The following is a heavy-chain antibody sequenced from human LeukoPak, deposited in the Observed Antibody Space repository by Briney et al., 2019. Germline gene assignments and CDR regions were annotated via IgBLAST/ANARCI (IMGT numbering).Heavy chain of an antibody. J-gene: IGHJ4*02. CDR1: GYTFSDYY. V-gene: IGHV1-2*06. Sequence: ASVKVSCKASGYTFSDYYIHWVRQAPGQGLEWMGRINPNSGVTNYANNFQGRVTITRDTSISTASMELSSLRSDATAVYYCARQSEPKGDYWGQGTLVTVSS. CDR3: ARQSEPKGDY. CDR2: INPNSGVT.